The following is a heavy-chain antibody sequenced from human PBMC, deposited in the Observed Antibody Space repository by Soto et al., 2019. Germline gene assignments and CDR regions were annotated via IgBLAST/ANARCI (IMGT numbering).Heavy chain of an antibody. V-gene: IGHV1-8*01. J-gene: IGHJ6*02. CDR1: GYTFTSYD. CDR3: ARCITIFGVVITDYYYGMDV. Sequence: GASVKVSCKASGYTFTSYDINWVRQATGQGREWMGWMNPNSGNTGYAQKFQGRVDMTRNNSIRTAYMELSRLRSEDTAVYYCARCITIFGVVITDYYYGMDVWGQGTTVTVSS. D-gene: IGHD3-3*01. CDR2: MNPNSGNT.